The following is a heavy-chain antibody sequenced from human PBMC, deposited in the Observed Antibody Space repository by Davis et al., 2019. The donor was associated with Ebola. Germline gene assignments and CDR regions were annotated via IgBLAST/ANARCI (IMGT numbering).Heavy chain of an antibody. J-gene: IGHJ4*02. Sequence: GGSLRLSCVASGFTFSSYAMSWVRQAPGKGLEWVSVISGSGGSTYYADSVKGRFTISRDNAKNSLYLQMNSLRAEDTAVYYCARVVYSSSLRFDYWGQGTLVTVSS. CDR2: ISGSGGST. CDR3: ARVVYSSSLRFDY. D-gene: IGHD6-13*01. V-gene: IGHV3-23*01. CDR1: GFTFSSYA.